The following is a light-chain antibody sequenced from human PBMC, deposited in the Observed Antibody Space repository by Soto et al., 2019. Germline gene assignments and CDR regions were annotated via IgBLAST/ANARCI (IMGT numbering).Light chain of an antibody. CDR1: QRIDRY. J-gene: IGKJ1*01. Sequence: DIQLTQSPSTLSASVGDRVTVTCRASQRIDRYLAWYQQKPGKAPKLLVYDASTLEGGVPSSFSGSGSATEFILTISSLQPDDFATYYCQQYNSYSFGQGTKVDIK. CDR3: QQYNSYS. V-gene: IGKV1-5*01. CDR2: DAS.